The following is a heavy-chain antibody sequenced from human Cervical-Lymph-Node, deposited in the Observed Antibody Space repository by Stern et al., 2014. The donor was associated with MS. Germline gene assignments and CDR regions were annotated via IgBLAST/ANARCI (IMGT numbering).Heavy chain of an antibody. V-gene: IGHV3-30*18. D-gene: IGHD3-3*01. CDR2: ILFDGSNK. Sequence: VQMVQSGGGVVKPGRSLRLSCGASGFTFSSYGINWVRQAPGKGLEWVAVILFDGSNKYYAEWVKGRFTISRDNSKNTVYLQMNSLRDEDTATYHCTKDRLNFYFWSGPECWGQGTMVAVSS. CDR3: TKDRLNFYFWSGPEC. J-gene: IGHJ4*02. CDR1: GFTFSSYG.